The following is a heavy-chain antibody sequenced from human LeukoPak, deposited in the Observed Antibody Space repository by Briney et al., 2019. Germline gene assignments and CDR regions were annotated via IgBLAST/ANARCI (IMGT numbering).Heavy chain of an antibody. CDR1: GDSISSSHYY. V-gene: IGHV4-39*01. CDR3: ARHSATVVTSYFDF. J-gene: IGHJ4*02. D-gene: IGHD2-21*02. Sequence: TSETLSLTCAVSGDSISSSHYYWGWIRQPPWKGLEWIGSIYYSGSTYYNPSLKSRVTISVDTSKNQFSLKLSSVTAADTAVYYCARHSATVVTSYFDFWGQGTLVTVSS. CDR2: IYYSGST.